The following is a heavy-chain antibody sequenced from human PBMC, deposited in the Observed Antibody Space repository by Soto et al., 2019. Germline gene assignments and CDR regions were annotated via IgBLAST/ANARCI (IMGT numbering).Heavy chain of an antibody. J-gene: IGHJ4*02. CDR3: AHRVLRTVFGLVTTTAIYFDF. CDR1: GFSLTTSGVG. V-gene: IGHV2-5*02. Sequence: QITLNESGPTVVRPTETLTLTCRFSGFSLTTSGVGMGWIRQSPGKAPEWLALIYWDDDKRYSASLKSRLTITKDTSKNQVVLTVSDLDPTYISTYYCAHRVLRTVFGLVTTTAIYFDFWGQGTPVAVSS. D-gene: IGHD3-3*01. CDR2: IYWDDDK.